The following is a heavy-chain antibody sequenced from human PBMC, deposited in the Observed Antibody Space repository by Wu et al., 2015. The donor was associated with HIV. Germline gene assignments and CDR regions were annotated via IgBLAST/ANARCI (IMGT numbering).Heavy chain of an antibody. J-gene: IGHJ4*02. CDR2: MNPNSGNT. V-gene: IGHV1-8*01. Sequence: QVQLVQSGAEVKKPGASVKVSCKASGYTFTSYDINWVRQATGQGLEWMGWMNPNSGNTGYAQKFQGRVTMTRNTSISTAYMELSSLRSEDTAVYYCARGQKQALAYCGGDCYEYYFDYWARERWSPSPQ. CDR3: ARGQKQALAYCGGDCYEYYFDY. D-gene: IGHD2-21*02. CDR1: GYTFTSYD.